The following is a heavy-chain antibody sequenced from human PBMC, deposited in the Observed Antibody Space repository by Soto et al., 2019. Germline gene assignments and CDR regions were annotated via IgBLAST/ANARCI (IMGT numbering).Heavy chain of an antibody. CDR3: ARIFFFQAEDGIRAVRWVSAFLLNRSSDL. V-gene: IGHV2-70*11. D-gene: IGHD2-2*01. J-gene: IGHJ2*01. CDR2: IDWDENK. Sequence: MSWIRQPPVKALEWLACIDWDENKYYSTYLKSRLTISKDTSRNQVVLTRTSMDPVDTATYYCARIFFFQAEDGIRAVRWVSAFLLNRSSDL.